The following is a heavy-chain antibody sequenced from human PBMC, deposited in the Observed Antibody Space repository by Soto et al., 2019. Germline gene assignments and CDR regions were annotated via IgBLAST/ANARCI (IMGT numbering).Heavy chain of an antibody. Sequence: PGGSLRLSCAASGFTFSSYPMSWVRQAPGKGLEWVSAISGSGGSTYYADSVKGRFNISRDNSKNTLYLQMNSLRAEDTAVYYCAKADVVFLGIEYWGQGTLVTTSS. V-gene: IGHV3-23*01. J-gene: IGHJ4*02. CDR3: AKADVVFLGIEY. D-gene: IGHD2-15*01. CDR2: ISGSGGST. CDR1: GFTFSSYP.